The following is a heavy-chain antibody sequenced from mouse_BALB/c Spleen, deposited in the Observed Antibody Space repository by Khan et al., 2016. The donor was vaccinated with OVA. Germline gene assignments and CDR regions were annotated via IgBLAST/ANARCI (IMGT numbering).Heavy chain of an antibody. J-gene: IGHJ3*01. D-gene: IGHD4-1*01. Sequence: VQLQQSGPELVEPGASVKMSCKASGYTFTNYVMHWVKQKPGQGLEWIGYINPYNACTRYNEKFKGKATLTSDISSTTAYMEFSSLTSEDSAVYYCAREASSWDFSFPYWGQGTLVTVSA. CDR2: INPYNACT. V-gene: IGHV1S136*01. CDR1: GYTFTNYV. CDR3: AREASSWDFSFPY.